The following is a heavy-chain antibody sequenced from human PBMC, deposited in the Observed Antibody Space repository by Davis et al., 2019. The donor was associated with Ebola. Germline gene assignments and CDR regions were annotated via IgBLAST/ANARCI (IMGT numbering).Heavy chain of an antibody. CDR2: IYYSGST. V-gene: IGHV4-59*01. J-gene: IGHJ4*02. D-gene: IGHD6-13*01. CDR3: ARVRAAAVDY. Sequence: LETLSLTCTVSGGSISSYYWSWIRQPPGKGLEWIGYIYYSGSTNYNPSLKSRVTISVDTSKNQFSLKLSSVTAADTAVYYCARVRAAAVDYWGQGTLVTVSS. CDR1: GGSISSYY.